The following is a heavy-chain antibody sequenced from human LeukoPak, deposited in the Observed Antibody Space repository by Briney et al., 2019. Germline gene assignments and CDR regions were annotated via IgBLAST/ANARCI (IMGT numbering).Heavy chain of an antibody. Sequence: SETLSLTCTVSGASTSSDYWSWIRQPPGKGLEWIGYIYYSGSTNYNPPLKSRLTISVDTSKNQFSLKLSSVTAADTAVYYCAREYCSSSCYFDYWGQGTLVTVSS. D-gene: IGHD2-2*01. CDR1: GASTSSDY. V-gene: IGHV4-59*01. CDR3: AREYCSSSCYFDY. CDR2: IYYSGST. J-gene: IGHJ4*02.